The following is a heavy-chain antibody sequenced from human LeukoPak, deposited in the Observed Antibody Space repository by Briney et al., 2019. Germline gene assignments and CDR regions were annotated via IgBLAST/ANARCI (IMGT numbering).Heavy chain of an antibody. CDR2: IRYDGSNK. CDR3: AKDHAFFDIAARYYFDY. V-gene: IGHV3-30*02. D-gene: IGHD6-6*01. Sequence: QPGGSLRLSCAASGFTFSSYAMHWVRQAPGKGLEWVAFIRYDGSNKYYADSVKGRFTISRDNSKNTLYLQMDSLRAEDTAVYYCAKDHAFFDIAARYYFDYWGQGTLVTVSS. CDR1: GFTFSSYA. J-gene: IGHJ4*02.